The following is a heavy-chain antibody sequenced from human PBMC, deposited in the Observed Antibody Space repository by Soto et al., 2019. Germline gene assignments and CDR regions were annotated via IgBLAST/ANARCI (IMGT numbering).Heavy chain of an antibody. V-gene: IGHV3-30-3*01. Sequence: GGSLRLSCAASGFTFSTYAMHWVRQAPGKGLEWVAFISNAGTNKYYADSVKGRFTISRDNPKNSLYLQMNSLRADDTAVYYCVAGQYFFDYCGQGTLVTVSS. CDR1: GFTFSTYA. D-gene: IGHD6-19*01. CDR2: ISNAGTNK. CDR3: VAGQYFFDY. J-gene: IGHJ4*02.